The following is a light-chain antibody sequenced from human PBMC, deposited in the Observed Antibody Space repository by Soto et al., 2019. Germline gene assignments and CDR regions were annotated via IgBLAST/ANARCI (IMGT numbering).Light chain of an antibody. CDR2: DAS. Sequence: EMVMTQSPATLSVSPGERATLSCRASQSVRSNLAWYQQKPGQAPSLLIYDASTRATGIPARFSGSGSGTEFTLTISSLQSEDFGVYYCQHYSNWPPTFGPGTKVEIK. V-gene: IGKV3-15*01. J-gene: IGKJ3*01. CDR3: QHYSNWPPT. CDR1: QSVRSN.